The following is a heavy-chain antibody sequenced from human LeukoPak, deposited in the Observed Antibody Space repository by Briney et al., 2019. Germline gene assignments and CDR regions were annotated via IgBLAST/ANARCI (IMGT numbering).Heavy chain of an antibody. CDR2: ISYDGSSK. Sequence: GRSLRLSCAASGFTFSTYAMHWVRQAPGKGLEWVAVISYDGSSKYYADSVKGRFTISRDNSKNTLYLQMNSLRAEDTAVYYCAKDDYYDTSGYRDWGQGTLVTVSS. D-gene: IGHD3-22*01. J-gene: IGHJ4*02. CDR1: GFTFSTYA. CDR3: AKDDYYDTSGYRD. V-gene: IGHV3-30*04.